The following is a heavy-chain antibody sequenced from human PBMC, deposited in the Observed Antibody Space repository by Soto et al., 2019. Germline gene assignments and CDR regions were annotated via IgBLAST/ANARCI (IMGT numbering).Heavy chain of an antibody. J-gene: IGHJ4*02. D-gene: IGHD3-22*01. CDR3: ARVLTYNHDSSGYYSHRYFEY. CDR2: IYSGGNT. V-gene: IGHV3-53*01. Sequence: PGWSLRLSCAVSGFIVSSDYMSLVRQAPGKGLEWGSFIYSGGNTYYADSVKGRCTISRVNSKNALYLQMNSLRAEDTAVYYCARVLTYNHDSSGYYSHRYFEYWGEGTLVTVSS. CDR1: GFIVSSDY.